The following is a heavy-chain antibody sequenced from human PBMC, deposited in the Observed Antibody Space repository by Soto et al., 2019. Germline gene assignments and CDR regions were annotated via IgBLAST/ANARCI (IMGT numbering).Heavy chain of an antibody. CDR3: ARQARLLTSYSRHVDY. Sequence: QLQLQESGPGLVKPSETLSLTCTVSGGSISSSSYYWGWIRQPPGKGLEWIGSIYYSGNTYYNPSAKIRIPTADXTXNXXSSLKLSSVTAADTAVYYSARQARLLTSYSRHVDYWGQGTLVTVPS. V-gene: IGHV4-39*02. CDR2: IYYSGNT. CDR1: GGSISSSSYY. J-gene: IGHJ4*02. D-gene: IGHD3-9*01.